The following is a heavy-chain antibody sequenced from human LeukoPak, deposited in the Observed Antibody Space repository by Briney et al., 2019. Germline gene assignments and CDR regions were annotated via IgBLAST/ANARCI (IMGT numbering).Heavy chain of an antibody. J-gene: IGHJ4*02. CDR1: GFTFSSYA. V-gene: IGHV3-23*01. CDR3: AKDLGEYSSSWPDY. D-gene: IGHD6-13*01. CDR2: ISGSGGST. Sequence: GGSLRLSCAASGFTFSSYAMSWVRQAPGKGLQWVSAISGSGGSTYYADSVKGRFTISRDNSKNTLYLQMNSLRAEDTAVYYCAKDLGEYSSSWPDYWGLGTLVTVSS.